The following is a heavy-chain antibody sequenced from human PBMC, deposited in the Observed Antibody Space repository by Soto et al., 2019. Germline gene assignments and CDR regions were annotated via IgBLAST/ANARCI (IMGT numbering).Heavy chain of an antibody. CDR2: IYYTGNT. CDR3: ARYDAESGSNKLDP. Sequence: QVQLQESGPGVVKPSDTLSVTCTVYGGSVSSRSHFWSWIRQPPGGGLQWIGYIYYTGNTNYSPSLKSRATLSVDTSRNQFSLRLTSVTAADTAIYYCARYDAESGSNKLDPWGQGTLVTVSS. D-gene: IGHD5-12*01. V-gene: IGHV4-61*01. CDR1: GGSVSSRSHF. J-gene: IGHJ5*02.